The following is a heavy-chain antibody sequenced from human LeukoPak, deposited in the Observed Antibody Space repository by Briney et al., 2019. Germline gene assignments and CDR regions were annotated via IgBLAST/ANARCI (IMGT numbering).Heavy chain of an antibody. CDR3: ARVSAGRAPHYFDY. D-gene: IGHD3-10*01. V-gene: IGHV1-18*01. J-gene: IGHJ4*02. CDR1: GYTFTSYG. Sequence: ASVKVSCKAPGYTFTSYGISWVRQAPGQGLEWMGWISAYNGNTNYAQKLQGRVTMTTDTSTSTAYMELRSLRSDDTAVYYCARVSAGRAPHYFDYWGQGTLVTVSS. CDR2: ISAYNGNT.